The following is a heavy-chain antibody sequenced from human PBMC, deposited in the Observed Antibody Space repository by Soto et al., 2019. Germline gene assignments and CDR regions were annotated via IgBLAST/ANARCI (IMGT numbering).Heavy chain of an antibody. Sequence: RESLRLSCSASGFTFSSYGMHWFRQAPGKGLEWVAVIWYDGSNKYYADSVKGRFTISRDNSKNTLYLQMNSLRSEDTAVYYCARGNRQQLVQCYFDYWGQGTLVTVSS. J-gene: IGHJ4*02. CDR2: IWYDGSNK. CDR3: ARGNRQQLVQCYFDY. D-gene: IGHD6-13*01. CDR1: GFTFSSYG. V-gene: IGHV3-33*01.